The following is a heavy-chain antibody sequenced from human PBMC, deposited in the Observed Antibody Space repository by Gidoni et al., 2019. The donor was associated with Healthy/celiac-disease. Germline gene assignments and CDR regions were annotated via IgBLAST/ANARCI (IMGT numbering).Heavy chain of an antibody. CDR2: IYPGDSDT. D-gene: IGHD3-22*01. CDR1: GYSFTSYW. V-gene: IGHV5-51*01. J-gene: IGHJ4*02. Sequence: EVQLVQSGAEVKKPGESLKISCKGSGYSFTSYWIGWVRQMPGKGLEWMGIIYPGDSDTRYSPSFQGQVTISADKSISTAYLQWSSLKASDTAMYYCARHPGGYYDSSGYYSLGDYWGQGTLVTVSS. CDR3: ARHPGGYYDSSGYYSLGDY.